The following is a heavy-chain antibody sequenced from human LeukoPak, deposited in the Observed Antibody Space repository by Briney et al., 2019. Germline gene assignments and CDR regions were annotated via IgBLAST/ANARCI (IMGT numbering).Heavy chain of an antibody. D-gene: IGHD3-22*01. CDR2: IYYSGST. J-gene: IGHJ5*02. CDR1: GGSISSDY. Sequence: SETVSLTCTVSGGSISSDYWSWIRQPPGKGLEWIGYIYYSGSTNYNPSLKSRVTISVDTSKNQFYLNLNSVTAADTAVYYCARGSCDSSGYYFEFDPWGQGTLVTVSS. CDR3: ARGSCDSSGYYFEFDP. V-gene: IGHV4-59*01.